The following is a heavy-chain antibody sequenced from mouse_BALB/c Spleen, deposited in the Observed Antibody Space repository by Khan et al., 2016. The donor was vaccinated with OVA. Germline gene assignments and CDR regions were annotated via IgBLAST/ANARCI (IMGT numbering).Heavy chain of an antibody. CDR1: GYTFTSYW. D-gene: IGHD1-1*01. V-gene: IGHV1S81*02. J-gene: IGHJ2*01. CDR3: ARIKKIVATYFDY. Sequence: VQLQQSGAELVKAGVSVKMSCKASGYTFTSYWMHWVKQRLGQGLEWFAETNPTNGRTYYNEKFKSKATLTVDKSSSTAYMLLSGPTFEDSAVYYCARIKKIVATYFDYWGQGTTLTVSS. CDR2: TNPTNGRT.